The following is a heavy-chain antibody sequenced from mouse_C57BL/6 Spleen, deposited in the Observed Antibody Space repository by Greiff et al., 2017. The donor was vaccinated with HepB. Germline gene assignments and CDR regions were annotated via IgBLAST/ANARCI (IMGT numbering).Heavy chain of an antibody. D-gene: IGHD1-1*01. Sequence: QVQLQQPGAELVKPGASVKLSCKASGYTFTSYWMQWVKQRPGQGLEWIGEIDPSDSYTNYNQKFKGKATLTVDTSSSTAYMQLSSLTSEDSAVYDCARGLLRSRFAYWGQGTLVTVSA. CDR1: GYTFTSYW. J-gene: IGHJ3*01. CDR3: ARGLLRSRFAY. CDR2: IDPSDSYT. V-gene: IGHV1-50*01.